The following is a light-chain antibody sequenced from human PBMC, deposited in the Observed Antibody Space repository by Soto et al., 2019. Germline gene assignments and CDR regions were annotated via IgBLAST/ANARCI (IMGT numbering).Light chain of an antibody. Sequence: QSAPTQPASVSGSPGQSITISCTGTSSDVGDNYVSWYQQHPGKAPKLMIYDVSSRPSGVSNRFSASKSGNTASLTISGLQAEDESDYYCSSYTSSSTLVVFGGATKLTVL. CDR2: DVS. V-gene: IGLV2-14*01. CDR1: SSDVGDNY. CDR3: SSYTSSSTLVV. J-gene: IGLJ2*01.